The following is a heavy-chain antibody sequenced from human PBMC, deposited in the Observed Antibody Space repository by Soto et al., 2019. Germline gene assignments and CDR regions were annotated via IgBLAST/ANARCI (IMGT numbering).Heavy chain of an antibody. CDR3: AKDPIAAASSYYYYMDV. CDR2: ISWNSGSI. V-gene: IGHV3-9*01. D-gene: IGHD6-13*01. Sequence: EVQLVESGGGLVQPGRSLRLSCAASGFTFDDYAMHWVGQAPGKGLEWVSGISWNSGSIGYADSVKGRFTISRDNAKNSLYLQMNSLRAEDTALYYCAKDPIAAASSYYYYMDVWGKGTTVTVSS. J-gene: IGHJ6*03. CDR1: GFTFDDYA.